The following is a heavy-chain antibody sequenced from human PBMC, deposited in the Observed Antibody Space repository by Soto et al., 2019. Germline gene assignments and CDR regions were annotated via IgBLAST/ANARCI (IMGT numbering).Heavy chain of an antibody. Sequence: QVHLVQSGAEVKMPGSSVKVSCKVSGGPFSSYTLSWVRQAPGQGLEWMGEIIPLFGRTNYVRNFQGRVTISADESTNTAYMQLSSLRSEDTAVYYCVRDSIAAAGFDSWGQGTLVTVS. CDR1: GGPFSSYT. J-gene: IGHJ4*02. D-gene: IGHD6-13*01. CDR3: VRDSIAAAGFDS. CDR2: IIPLFGRT. V-gene: IGHV1-69*12.